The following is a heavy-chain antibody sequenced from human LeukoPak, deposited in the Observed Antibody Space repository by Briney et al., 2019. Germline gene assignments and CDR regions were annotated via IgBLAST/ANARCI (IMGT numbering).Heavy chain of an antibody. Sequence: GRSLRLSCAASGFTFSSYAMYWVRQAPGKGLEWVAVISYDGSTKYYADSVKGRFTISRDNSKNTLYLQINSLRPEDTAVYYCARDDEAASSRGAFDIWGQGTMVTVSS. D-gene: IGHD6-25*01. V-gene: IGHV3-30-3*01. CDR3: ARDDEAASSRGAFDI. J-gene: IGHJ3*02. CDR2: ISYDGSTK. CDR1: GFTFSSYA.